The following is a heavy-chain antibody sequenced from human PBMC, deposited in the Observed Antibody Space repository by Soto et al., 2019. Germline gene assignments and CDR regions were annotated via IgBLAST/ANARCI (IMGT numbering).Heavy chain of an antibody. D-gene: IGHD4-17*01. CDR2: VYYSGTT. V-gene: IGHV4-61*01. J-gene: IGHJ4*02. Sequence: SETLSLTCSVSGGSVSNKTYYWSWIRQPPGKRLEWIGYVYYSGTTNYNPSLKSRXXXXXXXXXNQFSLRLSSVTTADTALYYCARTTAVPNTLRSRYFFDYWGQGTLVTVSS. CDR1: GGSVSNKTYY. CDR3: ARTTAVPNTLRSRYFFDY.